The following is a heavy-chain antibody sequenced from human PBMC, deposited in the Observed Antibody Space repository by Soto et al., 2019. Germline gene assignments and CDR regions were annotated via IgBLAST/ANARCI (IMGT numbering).Heavy chain of an antibody. V-gene: IGHV1-46*01. CDR3: AREVEYYDSSGYSGNWFDP. CDR1: GYTFTSYY. J-gene: IGHJ5*02. CDR2: INPSGGST. D-gene: IGHD3-22*01. Sequence: ASVKVSCKASGYTFTSYYMHWVRQAPGQGLEWMGIINPSGGSTSYAQKFQGRVTMTRDTSTSTVYMELSSLRSDDTAVYYCAREVEYYDSSGYSGNWFDPWGQGTLVTVSS.